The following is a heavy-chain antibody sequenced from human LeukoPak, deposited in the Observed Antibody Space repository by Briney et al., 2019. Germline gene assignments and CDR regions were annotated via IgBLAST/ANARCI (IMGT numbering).Heavy chain of an antibody. D-gene: IGHD6-13*01. CDR2: ISSSSTI. CDR3: ASRGSSWYWVDY. Sequence: PGGSLRLSCAASGFTFSSYSMNWVRQAPGKGLEWVSYISSSSTIYYADSVKGRFTISRDNANNSLYLQMNSLRAEDTAVYYCASRGSSWYWVDYWGQGTLVTVSS. J-gene: IGHJ4*02. CDR1: GFTFSSYS. V-gene: IGHV3-48*01.